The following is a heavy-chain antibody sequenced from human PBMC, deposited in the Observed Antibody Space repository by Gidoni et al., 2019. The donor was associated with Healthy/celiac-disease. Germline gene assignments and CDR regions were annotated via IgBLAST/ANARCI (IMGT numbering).Heavy chain of an antibody. V-gene: IGHV3-7*03. CDR3: ARSPRGDWVELDY. CDR1: GFTFNKYW. J-gene: IGHJ4*02. Sequence: EVQLVESGGGLVQPGGSLRLSCAASGFTFNKYWMSWVRQAPGKGLEWVANIKQDGSEKYYVDSVKGRFTISRDNAKNSLYLQMKSLRGEDTAVYYCARSPRGDWVELDYWGQGTLVTVPS. D-gene: IGHD2-21*02. CDR2: IKQDGSEK.